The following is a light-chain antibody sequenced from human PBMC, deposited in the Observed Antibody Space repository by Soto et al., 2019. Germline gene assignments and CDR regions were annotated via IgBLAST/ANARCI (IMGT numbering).Light chain of an antibody. CDR2: GTS. J-gene: IGKJ1*01. Sequence: IGMTQSPATLSVSPGERATLSCRASQSVSSNLAWYQQTPGQTPRLLIYGTSTRATGIPARFSGSGSGTEFTLTISSLQSEDFATYCCQQLNSYPLTFGQGTKVDIK. V-gene: IGKV3-15*01. CDR1: QSVSSN. CDR3: QQLNSYPLT.